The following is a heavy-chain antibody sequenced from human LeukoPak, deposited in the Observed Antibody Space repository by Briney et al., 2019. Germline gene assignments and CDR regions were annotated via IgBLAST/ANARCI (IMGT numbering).Heavy chain of an antibody. Sequence: XXSWIRXXXXXGXEWIGYIYSSGSTYYNPSLKSRVTISVDTSKNQFSLNLSSVTAADAAVYYCARVKSAYYGDYWGQGTLVTVSS. CDR3: ARVKSAYYGDY. V-gene: IGHV4-31*02. CDR1: X. D-gene: IGHD3-22*01. J-gene: IGHJ4*02. CDR2: IYSSGST.